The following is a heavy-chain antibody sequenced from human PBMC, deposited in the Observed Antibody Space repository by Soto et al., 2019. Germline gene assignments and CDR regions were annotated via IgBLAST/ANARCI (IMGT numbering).Heavy chain of an antibody. V-gene: IGHV4-61*08. D-gene: IGHD3-3*01. J-gene: IGHJ4*02. Sequence: SETLSLTCTVSGGSISSGGYDWSWIRQHPGKGLEWIGYIYYRANPNYNPSLKSRVTISVDKSKNQFSLKLSSVTAADTAVYYCARAFYDFWSGSSENFDYWGQGTLVTVSS. CDR3: ARAFYDFWSGSSENFDY. CDR1: GGSISSGGYD. CDR2: IYYRANP.